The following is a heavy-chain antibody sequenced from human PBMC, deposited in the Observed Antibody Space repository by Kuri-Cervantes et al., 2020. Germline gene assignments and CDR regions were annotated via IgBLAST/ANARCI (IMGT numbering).Heavy chain of an antibody. CDR1: GYTFTSYY. D-gene: IGHD1-26*01. J-gene: IGHJ6*02. Sequence: ASVKVSCKASGYTFTSYYMHWVRQAPGQGLEWMGIINPSGGSTSYAQKFQGRVTMTRDTSTSTVYMELSSLRSEDTAVYYCARDGAWVGAISGMDVWGQGTTVTASS. CDR2: INPSGGST. CDR3: ARDGAWVGAISGMDV. V-gene: IGHV1-46*01.